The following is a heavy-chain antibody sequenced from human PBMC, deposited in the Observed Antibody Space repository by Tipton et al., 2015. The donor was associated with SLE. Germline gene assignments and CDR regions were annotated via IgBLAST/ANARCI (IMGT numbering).Heavy chain of an antibody. J-gene: IGHJ4*02. V-gene: IGHV3-48*03. CDR2: IRSSGTTV. CDR3: ARARYLDY. Sequence: SLRLSCVASGFIFRSFEMNWVRRAPGKGLEWVSYIRSSGTTVYYADSVKGRFTISRDNAKNSLYLQMNSLRAEDTAVYYCARARYLDYWGQGTLVTVSS. CDR1: GFIFRSFE.